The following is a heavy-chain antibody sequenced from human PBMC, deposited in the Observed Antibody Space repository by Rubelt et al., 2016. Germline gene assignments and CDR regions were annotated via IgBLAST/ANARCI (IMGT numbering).Heavy chain of an antibody. J-gene: IGHJ4*02. D-gene: IGHD4-17*01. CDR1: GYSISNGYY. CDR2: IYHTGRT. V-gene: IGHV4-38-2*02. CDR3: ARGRDGDRMGC. Sequence: QVRLQESGPGLVKPSETLSLTCSVSGYSISNGYYWGWIRQPPGKGLEWIGNIYHTGRTYYNPSLKSRVTISVDTSKNQFSRKLSSVTAADTAWYYCARGRDGDRMGCWGQGTLVTVSS.